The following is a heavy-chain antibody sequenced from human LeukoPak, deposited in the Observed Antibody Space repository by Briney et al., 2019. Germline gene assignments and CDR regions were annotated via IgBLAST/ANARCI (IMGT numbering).Heavy chain of an antibody. V-gene: IGHV3-23*01. D-gene: IGHD6-13*01. CDR3: ASGPYSSSYFAS. J-gene: IGHJ4*02. CDR2: ISGGGEHT. CDR1: GFSFTNFV. Sequence: PGGSLRLSCAASGFSFTNFVMKWVRQAPGKGLEWVADISGGGEHTFYADSVKGRFTISRDNSKDTLHLQMSILRPEDTALYYCASGPYSSSYFASWGQGTMVTVSS.